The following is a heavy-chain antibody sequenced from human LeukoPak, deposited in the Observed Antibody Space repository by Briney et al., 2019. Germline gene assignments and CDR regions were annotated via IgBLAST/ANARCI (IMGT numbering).Heavy chain of an antibody. V-gene: IGHV3-30*18. CDR3: AKDRDWGTAFDI. CDR2: ISYDGKHK. Sequence: GGSLRLSCAASGFTFSSSDMHWVRQPPGKGVEGVAVISYDGKHKYFADSVKGRFTISRDNSRNTLYLQLNSLKADDTAVYYCAKDRDWGTAFDIWGQGTMVTVSS. D-gene: IGHD7-27*01. CDR1: GFTFSSSD. J-gene: IGHJ3*02.